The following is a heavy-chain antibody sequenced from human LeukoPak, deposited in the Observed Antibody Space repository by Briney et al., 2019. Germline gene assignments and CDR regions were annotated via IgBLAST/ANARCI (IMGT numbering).Heavy chain of an antibody. CDR3: ARVVVITSPPDY. D-gene: IGHD3-22*01. V-gene: IGHV3-21*01. CDR1: GFTFSSYS. Sequence: GGSLRLSCAASGFTFSSYSMNWVRQAPGKGLEWVSSISSSTSYIYYADLVKGRFTISRDNAKNSLYLQMNSLRAEDTAVYYCARVVVITSPPDYWGQGTLVTVSS. CDR2: ISSSTSYI. J-gene: IGHJ4*02.